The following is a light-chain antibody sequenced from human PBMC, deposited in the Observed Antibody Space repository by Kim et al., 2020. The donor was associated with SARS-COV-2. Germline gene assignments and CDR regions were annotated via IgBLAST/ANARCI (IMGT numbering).Light chain of an antibody. CDR2: DAS. CDR1: QSVRNY. J-gene: IGKJ4*01. V-gene: IGKV3-11*01. Sequence: LSPGERATLSCRASQSVRNYLAWYQQKPGQAPRLLIYDASNRATGIPARFSGSGSGTDFTLTISSLEPEDSAVYYCQHRVNWPLTFGGGTKVEIK. CDR3: QHRVNWPLT.